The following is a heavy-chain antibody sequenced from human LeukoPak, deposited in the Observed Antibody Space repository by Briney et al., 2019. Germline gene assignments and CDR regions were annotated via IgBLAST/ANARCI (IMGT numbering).Heavy chain of an antibody. D-gene: IGHD3-22*01. J-gene: IGHJ4*02. Sequence: GGSLRLSCAASGFTFSSYSMNWVRQAPGKGLEWVSSISSSSSYIYYADSVKGRFTISRDNAKNSLYLQMNSLRAEDTAVYYCARSTGVVITTSPAKYYFDYWGQGTLVTVSS. CDR1: GFTFSSYS. CDR2: ISSSSSYI. V-gene: IGHV3-21*01. CDR3: ARSTGVVITTSPAKYYFDY.